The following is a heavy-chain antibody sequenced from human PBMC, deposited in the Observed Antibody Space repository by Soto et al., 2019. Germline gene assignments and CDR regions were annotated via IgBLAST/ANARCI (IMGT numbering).Heavy chain of an antibody. V-gene: IGHV3-23*01. J-gene: IGHJ4*02. CDR3: AKSPLGYCSGGSCYPPHYFDY. CDR1: GFTFSNYA. CDR2: VGGSGDST. D-gene: IGHD2-15*01. Sequence: EVQLLDSGGGLVQPGGSLRLSCAASGFTFSNYAMSWVRQAPGKGLEWVSGVGGSGDSTYYSDSVKGRFTISRDNSKDTLYLQMNSLRAEETAVYYCAKSPLGYCSGGSCYPPHYFDYWGQGTLVTVSS.